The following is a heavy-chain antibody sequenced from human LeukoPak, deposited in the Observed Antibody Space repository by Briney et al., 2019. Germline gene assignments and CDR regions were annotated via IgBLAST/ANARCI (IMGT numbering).Heavy chain of an antibody. Sequence: GGSLRLSCAASGFTFSSYEMNWVRQAPGKGLEWVSYISSSGSTIYYADSVKGRFTISRDNAKNSLYLQMNSLRAEDTAVYYSARDHWKWGRFDYWGQGTLVTVSS. V-gene: IGHV3-48*03. J-gene: IGHJ4*02. CDR3: ARDHWKWGRFDY. CDR1: GFTFSSYE. CDR2: ISSSGSTI. D-gene: IGHD3-16*01.